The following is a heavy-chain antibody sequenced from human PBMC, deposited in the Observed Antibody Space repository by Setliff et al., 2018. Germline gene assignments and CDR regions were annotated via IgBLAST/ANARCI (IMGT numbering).Heavy chain of an antibody. V-gene: IGHV3-15*05. D-gene: IGHD6-19*01. CDR3: AKDMGSGYSSGWYDY. CDR2: IKSKTDGGST. CDR1: GFTFSNAW. Sequence: PGGSLRLSCAASGFTFSNAWMSWVRQAPGKGLEWVGRIKSKTDGGSTYYADSVKGRFTISRDNSKNSLYLQMNSLRTEDTALYYCAKDMGSGYSSGWYDYWGQGTLVTVSS. J-gene: IGHJ4*02.